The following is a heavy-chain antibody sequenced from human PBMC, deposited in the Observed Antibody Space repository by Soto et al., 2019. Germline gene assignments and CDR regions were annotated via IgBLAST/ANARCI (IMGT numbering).Heavy chain of an antibody. CDR2: ISAHNGNT. D-gene: IGHD6-19*01. J-gene: IGHJ1*01. CDR3: ARGWQWLVITREEYFQH. CDR1: GYTFTSYG. Sequence: ASVKVSCKASGYTFTSYGISWVRQAPGQGLEWMGWISAHNGNTNYAQKLQGRVTMTTDTSTSTAYMELRSLRSDDTAVYYCARGWQWLVITREEYFQHWGQGTLVTVSS. V-gene: IGHV1-18*01.